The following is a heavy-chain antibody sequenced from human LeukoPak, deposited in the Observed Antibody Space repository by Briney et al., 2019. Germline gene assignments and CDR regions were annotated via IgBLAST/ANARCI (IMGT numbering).Heavy chain of an antibody. D-gene: IGHD2-15*01. CDR1: GFTFSNYG. CDR2: ISYDESDK. J-gene: IGHJ6*02. V-gene: IGHV3-30*18. Sequence: PGGSLRLSCAASGFTFSNYGMHWVRQAPGKGLEWVAVISYDESDKYYADFVKGRFTISRDNSKNTLYLQMNSLRPEDTAVCYCAKGVVAATNAAYYGMDVWGQGTTVTVSS. CDR3: AKGVVAATNAAYYGMDV.